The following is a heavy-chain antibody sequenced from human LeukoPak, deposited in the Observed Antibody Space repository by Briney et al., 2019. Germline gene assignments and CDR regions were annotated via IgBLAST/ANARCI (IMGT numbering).Heavy chain of an antibody. CDR1: GYTFTSYD. D-gene: IGHD5-24*01. J-gene: IGHJ4*02. CDR3: ARSPNTDKLLTIMGGYYFDY. V-gene: IGHV1-8*01. Sequence: ASVRVSCKASGYTFTSYDINWVRQATGQGLEWMGWMNPNSGNTGYAQKFQGRVTMTRNTSISTAYMELSSLRSEDTAVYYCARSPNTDKLLTIMGGYYFDYWGQGTLVTVSS. CDR2: MNPNSGNT.